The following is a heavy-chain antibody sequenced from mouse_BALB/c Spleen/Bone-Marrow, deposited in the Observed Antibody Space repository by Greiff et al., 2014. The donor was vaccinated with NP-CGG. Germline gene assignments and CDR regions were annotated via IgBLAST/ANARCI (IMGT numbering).Heavy chain of an antibody. Sequence: EVKLVESGPELVKPGASVKMSCKASGYTFTGYVMHWVKQKPGQGLEWIGYINPYNDGTKYNEKFKGKATLTSDKSSSTAYMELSSLTSEDSAVYYCAREGVDYFDYWGQGTTLTVSS. CDR3: AREGVDYFDY. J-gene: IGHJ2*01. CDR2: INPYNDGT. CDR1: GYTFTGYV. V-gene: IGHV1-14*01.